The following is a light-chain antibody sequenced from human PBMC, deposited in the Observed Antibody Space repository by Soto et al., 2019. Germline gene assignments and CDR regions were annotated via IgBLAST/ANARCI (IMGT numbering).Light chain of an antibody. J-gene: IGLJ3*02. V-gene: IGLV2-23*01. CDR1: SSDVGNYNL. CDR2: EGT. CDR3: CSYAGSSTWV. Sequence: QSALTQPASVSGSPGQSITISCTGTSSDVGNYNLVSWYQQHPGKAPKLLIYEGTKRPSGVSNHFSGSKSGNTASLTISGLQDEDEADYYCCSYAGSSTWVFGGGTKLTVL.